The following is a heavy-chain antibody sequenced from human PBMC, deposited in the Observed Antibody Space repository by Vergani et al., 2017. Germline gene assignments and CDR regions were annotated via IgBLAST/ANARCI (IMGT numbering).Heavy chain of an antibody. Sequence: QVQLQESGPGLVKPSQTLSLTCTVSGGSISSGSYYWSWIRQPAGKGLEWIGRIYTSGSTNYNPSLKSRVTMSVDTSKNQFSLKLSSVTAADTAVYYCGRDPLRYSSGWYIWGQGTLVTVSS. V-gene: IGHV4-61*02. D-gene: IGHD6-19*01. J-gene: IGHJ4*02. CDR1: GGSISSGSYY. CDR3: GRDPLRYSSGWYI. CDR2: IYTSGST.